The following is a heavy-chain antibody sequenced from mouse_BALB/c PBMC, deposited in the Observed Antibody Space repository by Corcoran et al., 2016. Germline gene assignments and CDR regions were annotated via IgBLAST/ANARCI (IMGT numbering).Heavy chain of an antibody. D-gene: IGHD2-2*01. V-gene: IGHV8-12*01. CDR2: IYWDDDK. CDR1: GFSLSTSGRG. CDR3: ARRGGYDSFAY. J-gene: IGHJ3*01. Sequence: QVTLKESGPGILQPSQTLSLTCSFSGFSLSTSGRGVSWIRQPSGKGLEWLAHIYWDDDKRYNPSLKSRLTISQDTSSNQVFLKITSVDTADTATYYCARRGGYDSFAYWGQGTLVTVSA.